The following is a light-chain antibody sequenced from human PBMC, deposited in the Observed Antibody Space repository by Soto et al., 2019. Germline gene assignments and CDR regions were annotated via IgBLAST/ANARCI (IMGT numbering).Light chain of an antibody. CDR1: SSDVGGYNY. Sequence: QSVLTHPASVSGAPRQSITISCTGTSSDVGGYNYVSWYQHHPGKAPKLIIYDVSNRPSGVSIRFSGSKSDNTASLTISGLQPEDEADYHCGSYTTSNTRQIVFGTGTKVTVL. CDR3: GSYTTSNTRQIV. V-gene: IGLV2-14*03. J-gene: IGLJ1*01. CDR2: DVS.